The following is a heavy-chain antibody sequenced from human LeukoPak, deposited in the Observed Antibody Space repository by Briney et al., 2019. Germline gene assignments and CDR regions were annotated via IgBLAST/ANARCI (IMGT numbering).Heavy chain of an antibody. CDR1: GFIFSTYV. D-gene: IGHD6-13*01. V-gene: IGHV3-23*01. CDR3: ARGGVLLAGKKFDY. J-gene: IGHJ4*02. CDR2: ISVSGGST. Sequence: GGSLRLSCVASGFIFSTYVMGWVRQAPGKGLEWVSGISVSGGSTYYADSVKGRFTISRDNSKNTLYLQMNSLRAEDTAVYYCARGGVLLAGKKFDYWGQGILVTVSS.